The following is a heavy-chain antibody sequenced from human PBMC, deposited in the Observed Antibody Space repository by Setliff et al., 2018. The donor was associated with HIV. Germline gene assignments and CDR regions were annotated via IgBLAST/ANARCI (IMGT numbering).Heavy chain of an antibody. V-gene: IGHV1-3*04. CDR2: INTGNGNT. D-gene: IGHD3-16*02. J-gene: IGHJ5*02. CDR1: GYSFTSHS. Sequence: GASVKVSCKASGYSFTSHSMHWVRQAPGQRLEWMGWINTGNGNTKYSHKFQDRVTITRDTSANTGYLEVTGLRFEDTAVYYCARDRVPKRGHSYREPDFDPWGQGTLVTVSS. CDR3: ARDRVPKRGHSYREPDFDP.